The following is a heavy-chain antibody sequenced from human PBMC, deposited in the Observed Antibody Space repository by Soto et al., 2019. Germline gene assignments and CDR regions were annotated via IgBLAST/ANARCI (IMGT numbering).Heavy chain of an antibody. CDR1: GFTFSSYW. J-gene: IGHJ6*03. CDR3: ASMTTVFYYYYYMDV. CDR2: IKQDGSEK. Sequence: GGSLRLSCAASGFTFSSYWMSWVRQAPGKGLEWVANIKQDGSEKYYVDSVKGRFTISRDNAKNSLYLQMNSLRAEDTAVYYCASMTTVFYYYYYMDVWGKGTTVTVSS. D-gene: IGHD4-17*01. V-gene: IGHV3-7*01.